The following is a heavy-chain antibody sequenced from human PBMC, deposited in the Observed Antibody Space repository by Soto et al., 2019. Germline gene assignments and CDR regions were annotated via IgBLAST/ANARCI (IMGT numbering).Heavy chain of an antibody. J-gene: IGHJ4*02. V-gene: IGHV1-69*12. D-gene: IGHD3-9*01. Sequence: QVQLVQSGAEVKKPGSSVKVSCKASGGTFTSYAISWVRQARGQGREWMGGIIPIFGAANYAQKFQGRVTITADESKSTAYMELSSLRSEDTAVYYCARSSRNYDILTGYYMSFDYWGQGTLVTVSS. CDR3: ARSSRNYDILTGYYMSFDY. CDR1: GGTFTSYA. CDR2: IIPIFGAA.